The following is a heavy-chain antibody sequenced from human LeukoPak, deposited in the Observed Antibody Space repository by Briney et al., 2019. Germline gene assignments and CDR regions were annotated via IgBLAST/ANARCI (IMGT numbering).Heavy chain of an antibody. J-gene: IGHJ6*02. CDR1: GFTFSSSA. CDR2: ISNNGGYT. CDR3: AKQSSSWYGGMDV. D-gene: IGHD6-13*01. V-gene: IGHV3-23*01. Sequence: GGSLRLSCAASGFTFSSSAMSWVRQAPGKGLEWVSAISNNGGYTYYADSVKGRFTISRDNSKNTLYLQMNSLRAEDTAVYYCAKQSSSWYGGMDVWGQGTTVTVSS.